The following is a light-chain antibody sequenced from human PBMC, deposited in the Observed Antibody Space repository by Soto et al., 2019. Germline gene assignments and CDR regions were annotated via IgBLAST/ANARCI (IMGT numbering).Light chain of an antibody. J-gene: IGKJ1*01. V-gene: IGKV1-5*03. CDR1: QSISSW. CDR3: QQYNSDWT. CDR2: KAS. Sequence: DIQMTQSPSTLSASVGDRVTITCRASQSISSWLAWYQQKPGKAPKLLIYKASSLESGVPSRFSGSGSGTEFTLTISSLQPDDCATYYCQQYNSDWTFGQGTKVET.